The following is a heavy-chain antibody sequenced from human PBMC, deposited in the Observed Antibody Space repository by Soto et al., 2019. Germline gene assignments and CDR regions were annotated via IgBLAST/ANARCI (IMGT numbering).Heavy chain of an antibody. V-gene: IGHV4-34*01. CDR1: GGSFSGYY. CDR2: INHSGST. J-gene: IGHJ4*02. D-gene: IGHD6-19*01. CDR3: ARGRQQWLVRGGQYYFDY. Sequence: SETLSLTCAVYGGSFSGYYWSWIRQPPGKGLEWIGEINHSGSTNYNPSLKSRVTISVDTSKNQFSLKLSSVTAADTAVYYCARGRQQWLVRGGQYYFDYWGQGTLVTVSS.